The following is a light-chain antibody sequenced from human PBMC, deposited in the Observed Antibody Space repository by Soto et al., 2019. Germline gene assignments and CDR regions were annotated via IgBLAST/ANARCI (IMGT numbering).Light chain of an antibody. V-gene: IGKV1-39*01. CDR3: QQSSRTPWT. Sequence: DIQMTQSPSTLSGSVGDRVTITCRASQSISSYLNWYQQKPGKAPKLLIYGASSLQSGVPSRFSGSASGTDFTLTISSLQPEDFATYFCQQSSRTPWTFGQGTKVDIK. CDR1: QSISSY. J-gene: IGKJ1*01. CDR2: GAS.